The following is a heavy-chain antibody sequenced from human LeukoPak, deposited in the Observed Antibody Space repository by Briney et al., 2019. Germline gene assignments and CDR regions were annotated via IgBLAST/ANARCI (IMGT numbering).Heavy chain of an antibody. J-gene: IGHJ5*02. CDR1: AYSFSIDL. Sequence: EASVSVSFKASAYSFSIDLLDWVRQAPGEGHERGGIIDPSGGSTGYAQKFQGRVTMPRDTSTSTVYMELSSLRSEDTAVYYCARDLGLRGVTNWFDPWGQGTLVTVSS. D-gene: IGHD3-10*01. CDR3: ARDLGLRGVTNWFDP. V-gene: IGHV1-46*01. CDR2: IDPSGGST.